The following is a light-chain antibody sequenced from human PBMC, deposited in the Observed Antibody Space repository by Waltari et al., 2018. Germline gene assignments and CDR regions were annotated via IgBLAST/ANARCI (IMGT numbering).Light chain of an antibody. CDR1: QGISSA. J-gene: IGKJ4*01. CDR3: QQLHSYPVT. Sequence: AIQLTQSPSSLSASVGDRVTVTCRASQGISSALAWYQQKPGKAPKLLIYDASNLESGVPSRFSGSGSGTHFTLTISSLQPADFATYYCQQLHSYPVTFGGGTKVEIK. CDR2: DAS. V-gene: IGKV1-13*02.